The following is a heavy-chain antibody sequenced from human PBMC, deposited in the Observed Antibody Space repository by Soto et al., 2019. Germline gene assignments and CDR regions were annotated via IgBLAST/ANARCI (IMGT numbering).Heavy chain of an antibody. J-gene: IGHJ4*02. Sequence: QVHLQESGPGLVRPSGTLSLTCAVSGASISSTTNWWSWVRQLPGKGLDGIGEIYHSGSTNYHPSPKSRVTMSVDKSTNQFSLELTSVTAADTAVYYCARLPGATLVDFWGQGTLVIVSS. D-gene: IGHD1-26*01. CDR1: GASISSTTNW. CDR3: ARLPGATLVDF. V-gene: IGHV4-4*02. CDR2: IYHSGST.